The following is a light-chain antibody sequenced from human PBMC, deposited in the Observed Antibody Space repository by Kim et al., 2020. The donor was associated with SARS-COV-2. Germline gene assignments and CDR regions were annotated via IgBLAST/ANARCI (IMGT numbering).Light chain of an antibody. CDR2: DAS. V-gene: IGKV3-11*01. CDR1: QSVSSY. CDR3: QQRYNWPLT. Sequence: LSPGERATLSCRASQSVSSYLAWYQHKPGQAPRLLIYDASHRATGIPASFSGSGSGTDFILTVSSLEPEDFAVYYCQQRYNWPLTFGGGTKVDIK. J-gene: IGKJ4*01.